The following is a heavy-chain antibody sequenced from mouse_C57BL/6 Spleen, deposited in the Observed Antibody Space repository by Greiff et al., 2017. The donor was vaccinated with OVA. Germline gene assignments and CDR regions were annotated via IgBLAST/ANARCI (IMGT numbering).Heavy chain of an antibody. V-gene: IGHV1-72*01. CDR3: ALYDSPYFDY. J-gene: IGHJ2*01. Sequence: QVQLKQPGAELVKPGASVKLSCKASGYTFTSYWMHWVKQRPGRGLEWIGRIDPNSGGTKYNEKFKSKATLTVDKPSSTAYMQLSSLTSEDSAVYYCALYDSPYFDYWGQGTTLTVSS. CDR1: GYTFTSYW. CDR2: IDPNSGGT. D-gene: IGHD2-3*01.